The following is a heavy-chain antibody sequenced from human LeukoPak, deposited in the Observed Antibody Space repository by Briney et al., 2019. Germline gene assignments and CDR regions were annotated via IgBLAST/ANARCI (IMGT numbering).Heavy chain of an antibody. J-gene: IGHJ4*02. V-gene: IGHV3-30*18. CDR2: ISYDGSNK. Sequence: GGSLRLSCAASGFTFSSYGMHWVRQAPGKGLEWVAVISYDGSNKYYADSVKGRFTISRDNSKNTLYLQMNSLRAEDTAVYYCAKDEFGELLHLDYWGQGTLVTVSS. D-gene: IGHD3-10*01. CDR3: AKDEFGELLHLDY. CDR1: GFTFSSYG.